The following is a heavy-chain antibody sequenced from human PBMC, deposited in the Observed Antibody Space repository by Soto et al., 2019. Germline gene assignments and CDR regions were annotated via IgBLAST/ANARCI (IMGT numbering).Heavy chain of an antibody. Sequence: PGGSLRLSCSASGFTFSSYAMHCVRQAPGKGLESASCISSNGDTTYYVDSVKGRFIISRDNSKNTLYFQMTSLKTEDTAVYYCVKDPGAVTGDEYFQHWGLGTLVTVSS. CDR2: ISSNGDTT. CDR1: GFTFSSYA. V-gene: IGHV3-64D*06. CDR3: VKDPGAVTGDEYFQH. D-gene: IGHD6-19*01. J-gene: IGHJ1*01.